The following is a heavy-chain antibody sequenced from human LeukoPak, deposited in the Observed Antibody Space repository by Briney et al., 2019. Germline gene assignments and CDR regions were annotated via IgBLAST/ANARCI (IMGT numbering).Heavy chain of an antibody. V-gene: IGHV3-30*18. CDR3: AKGRFWRRKTDYHFLH. D-gene: IGHD3-3*02. CDR2: LSYDGSNK. Sequence: GGSLRLSCAASGFTFSRYGMHWVRQAPGKGLEWVAILSYDGSNKYYADSVKGRFTISRDNSKNTLYLQMNSLRAEDTDVYYCAKGRFWRRKTDYHFLHWGQGTLVTVSS. J-gene: IGHJ1*01. CDR1: GFTFSRYG.